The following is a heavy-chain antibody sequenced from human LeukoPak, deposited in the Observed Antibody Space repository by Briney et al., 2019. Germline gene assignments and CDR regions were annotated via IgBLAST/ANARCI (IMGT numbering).Heavy chain of an antibody. CDR3: AKVDSSGWYPPAFQH. CDR1: GFTVSSNY. Sequence: GGSLRLSCAASGFTVSSNYMSWVRQAPGKGLEWVAVISYDGSNKYYADSVKGRFTISRDNSKNTLYLQMNSLRAEDTAVYYCAKVDSSGWYPPAFQHWGQGTLVTVSS. CDR2: ISYDGSNK. D-gene: IGHD6-19*01. V-gene: IGHV3-30*18. J-gene: IGHJ1*01.